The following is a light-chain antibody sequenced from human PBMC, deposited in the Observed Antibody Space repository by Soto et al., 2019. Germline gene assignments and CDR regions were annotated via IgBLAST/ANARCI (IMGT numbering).Light chain of an antibody. CDR3: ASWDESLSGVV. CDR2: KND. CDR1: SSNIGTTY. Sequence: QSVLTQSPSASGTPGQTVTISCSGSSSNIGTTYVFWYQHLPGTAPKLLLYKNDQRPSGVPDRFSGSKSGTSASLAISGLRSDDEAHYSCASWDESLSGVVFGGGTKLTVL. V-gene: IGLV1-47*01. J-gene: IGLJ3*02.